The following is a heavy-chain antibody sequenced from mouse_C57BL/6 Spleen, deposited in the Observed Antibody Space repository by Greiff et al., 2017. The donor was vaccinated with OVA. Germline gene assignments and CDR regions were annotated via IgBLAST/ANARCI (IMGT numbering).Heavy chain of an antibody. Sequence: EVKVVESGGDLVKPGGSLKLSCAASGFTFSSYGMSWVRQTPDKRLEWVATISSGGSYTYYPDSVKGRFTISRDNAKNTLYLQMSSLKSEDTAMYYCARHPLHYGSSYVDYWGQGTTLTVSS. D-gene: IGHD1-1*01. J-gene: IGHJ2*01. CDR3: ARHPLHYGSSYVDY. CDR1: GFTFSSYG. CDR2: ISSGGSYT. V-gene: IGHV5-6*01.